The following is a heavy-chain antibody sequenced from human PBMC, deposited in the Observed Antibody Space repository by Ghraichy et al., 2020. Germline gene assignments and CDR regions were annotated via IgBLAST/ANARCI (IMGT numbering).Heavy chain of an antibody. CDR2: IWYDGTNK. D-gene: IGHD2-21*02. V-gene: IGHV3-33*01. CDR3: ARDVPTEGSMDV. Sequence: GGSLRLSCAASGFIFSSYGMHWVRQAPGEGLEWVALIWYDGTNKSSADSVKGRFTISRDNSKNTLYLQMNSLRVEDTAVYYCARDVPTEGSMDVWGKGTTVTVSS. J-gene: IGHJ6*03. CDR1: GFIFSSYG.